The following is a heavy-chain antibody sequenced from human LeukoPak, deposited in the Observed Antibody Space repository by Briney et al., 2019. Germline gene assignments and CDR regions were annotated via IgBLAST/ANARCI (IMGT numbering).Heavy chain of an antibody. Sequence: ASVKVSCKASGYTFTGYYMHWVRQAPGQGLEWMGWINPNSGGTNYAQKFQGRVTMTRDTSISTAYMELSRLRSDDTAVYYCARDGGSGWYLSWFDPWGQGTLVTVSS. CDR3: ARDGGSGWYLSWFDP. J-gene: IGHJ5*02. CDR2: INPNSGGT. D-gene: IGHD6-19*01. V-gene: IGHV1-2*02. CDR1: GYTFTGYY.